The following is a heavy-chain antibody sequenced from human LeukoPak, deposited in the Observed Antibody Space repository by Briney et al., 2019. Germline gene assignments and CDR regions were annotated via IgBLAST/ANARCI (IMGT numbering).Heavy chain of an antibody. CDR2: INHSGST. D-gene: IGHD6-13*01. CDR3: ARLGSSWYGEVSPFFDY. CDR1: GGSFSGYY. J-gene: IGHJ4*02. V-gene: IGHV4-34*01. Sequence: SETLSLTCAVSGGSFSGYYWSWIPQPPGKGLEWIGEINHSGSTNYNPPLKSRVTISVDTSKNQFSLKLSSVTAADTAVYYCARLGSSWYGEVSPFFDYWGQGTLVTVSS.